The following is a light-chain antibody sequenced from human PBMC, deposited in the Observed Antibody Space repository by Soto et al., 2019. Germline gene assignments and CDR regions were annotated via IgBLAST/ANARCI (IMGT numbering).Light chain of an antibody. J-gene: IGKJ4*01. CDR1: QSISSY. CDR2: AAS. V-gene: IGKV1-39*01. Sequence: DIQMTPSPSSVSPSVGYRVTITCRASQSISSYLNWYQQKPGKAPKLLIYAASSLQSGVPSRFSGSGSGTDFTLTISSLQPEDFATYYCQQSYSTPLTFGGGTKVDIK. CDR3: QQSYSTPLT.